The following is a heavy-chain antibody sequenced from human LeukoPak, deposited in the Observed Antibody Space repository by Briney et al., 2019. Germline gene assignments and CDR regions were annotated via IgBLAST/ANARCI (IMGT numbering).Heavy chain of an antibody. CDR3: AKGRWSNFDY. J-gene: IGHJ4*02. V-gene: IGHV3-30*18. Sequence: GGSLRLSCAASGFTFSSYGMHWVRQAPGKGLEWVAVISYDGSNKYYADSVKGRFTISRDNSKNTLYLQMNSLRAEDTAVYYCAKGRWSNFDYWGQGTLVTVSS. CDR2: ISYDGSNK. D-gene: IGHD4-23*01. CDR1: GFTFSSYG.